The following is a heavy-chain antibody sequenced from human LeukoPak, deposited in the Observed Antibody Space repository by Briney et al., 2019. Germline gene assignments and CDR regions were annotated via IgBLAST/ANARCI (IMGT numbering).Heavy chain of an antibody. CDR1: GFTFSSYG. J-gene: IGHJ6*03. Sequence: PGGSLRLSCAASGFTFSSYGMHWVRQAPGKGLEWVAFIRYDGSNKYYADSVKGRFTISRDNSKNTLYLQMNSLRAEDTAVYYCATIPYYYGSGPTNYYYYYYMDVWGKGTTVTISS. CDR2: IRYDGSNK. D-gene: IGHD3-10*01. CDR3: ATIPYYYGSGPTNYYYYYYMDV. V-gene: IGHV3-30*02.